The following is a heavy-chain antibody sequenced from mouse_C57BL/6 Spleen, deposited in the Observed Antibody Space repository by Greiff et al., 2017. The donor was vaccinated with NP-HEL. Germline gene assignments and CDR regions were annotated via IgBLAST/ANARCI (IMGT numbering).Heavy chain of an antibody. CDR2: IDPSDSYT. V-gene: IGHV1-50*01. CDR1: GYTFTSYW. CDR3: ARGDGNYVGFDY. J-gene: IGHJ2*01. Sequence: QVQLQQPGAELVKPGASVKLSCKASGYTFTSYWMQWVKQRPGQGLEWIGEIDPSDSYTNYNQKFKGKATLTVDTSSSTAYMQLSSLTSEDSAVYYCARGDGNYVGFDYWGQGTTLTVSS. D-gene: IGHD2-1*01.